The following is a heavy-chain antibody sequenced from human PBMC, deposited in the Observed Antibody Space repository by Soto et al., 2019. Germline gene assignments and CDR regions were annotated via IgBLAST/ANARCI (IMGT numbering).Heavy chain of an antibody. Sequence: VQLLESGGGLVQPGGSLRLSCAASGFTFSSFAMSWVRQSPGKGLEWLAAITFRGDYIYYADSVKGRFTLSRDNSRNRLDLEMNSLQVEDTALYYCAKLGTMGVFASGGQGTLLTVSS. D-gene: IGHD3-10*01. J-gene: IGHJ4*02. V-gene: IGHV3-23*01. CDR1: GFTFSSFA. CDR3: AKLGTMGVFAS. CDR2: ITFRGDYI.